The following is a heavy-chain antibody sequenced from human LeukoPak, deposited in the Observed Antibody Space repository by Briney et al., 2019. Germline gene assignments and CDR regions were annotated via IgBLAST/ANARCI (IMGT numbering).Heavy chain of an antibody. CDR2: IYHSGST. CDR1: GGSISSGGYY. V-gene: IGHV4-30-2*01. J-gene: IGHJ4*02. CDR3: ARGLGRVRMIVVVQTFTCFDY. Sequence: SETLSLTCTVSGGSISSGGYYWSWIRQPPGKGLEWIGYIYHSGSTYYNPSLKSRVTISVDTSKNQFSLKLSSVTAADTAVYYCARGLGRVRMIVVVQTFTCFDYWGQGTLVTVSS. D-gene: IGHD3-22*01.